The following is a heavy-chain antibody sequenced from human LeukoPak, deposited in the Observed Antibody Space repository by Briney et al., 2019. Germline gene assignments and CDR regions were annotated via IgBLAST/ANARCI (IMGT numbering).Heavy chain of an antibody. CDR1: GFTFNGHA. CDR2: ISGDGDRT. Sequence: PGGSLRLSCAASGFTFNGHAMHWVRQAPGKGLEWVSVISGDGDRTYYADSVKGRFTVSRDNSKNSLYLQLNSLRSEDTALYYCARAKYYDSSGLYYFDYWGQGTLVTVSS. D-gene: IGHD3-22*01. V-gene: IGHV3-43*02. CDR3: ARAKYYDSSGLYYFDY. J-gene: IGHJ4*02.